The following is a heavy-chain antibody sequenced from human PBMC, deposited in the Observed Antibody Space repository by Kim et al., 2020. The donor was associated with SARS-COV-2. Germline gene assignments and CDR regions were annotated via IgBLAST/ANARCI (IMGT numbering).Heavy chain of an antibody. CDR1: GGSISSGGYS. CDR2: IYHSGST. CDR3: ARTYYYDSSGYFPLYFDL. Sequence: TLSLTCAVSGGSISSGGYSWSWIRQPPGKGLEWIGYIYHSGSTYYNPSLKSRVTISVDRSKNQFSLKLSSVTAADTAVYYCARTYYYDSSGYFPLYFDLWGRGTLVTVSS. V-gene: IGHV4-30-2*01. J-gene: IGHJ2*01. D-gene: IGHD3-22*01.